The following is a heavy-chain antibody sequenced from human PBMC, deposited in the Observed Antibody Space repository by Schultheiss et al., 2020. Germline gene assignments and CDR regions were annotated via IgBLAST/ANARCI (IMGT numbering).Heavy chain of an antibody. CDR3: ARVRWRQQRDY. V-gene: IGHV3-33*01. D-gene: IGHD6-13*01. J-gene: IGHJ4*02. CDR2: IWYDGSNK. CDR1: GFTFSSYG. Sequence: GGSLRLSCAASGFTFSSYGMHWVRQAPGKGLEWVAVIWYDGSNKYYADSVKGRFTISRDNSKNTLYLQMNSLRAEDTAVYYCARVRWRQQRDYWGQGTLVTVSS.